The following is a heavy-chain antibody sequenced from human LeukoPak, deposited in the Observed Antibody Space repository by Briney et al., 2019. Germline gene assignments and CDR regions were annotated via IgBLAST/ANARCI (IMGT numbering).Heavy chain of an antibody. CDR1: GLTFSSYW. J-gene: IGHJ4*02. V-gene: IGHV3-7*01. CDR2: IKQDGSEK. Sequence: PGGSLRLSCAASGLTFSSYWMSWVRQAPGKGLAWVANIKQDGSEKYYVDSVKGRFTISRDNAKNSLYLQMNSLRAEDTAVYYCARDGYDILTGYYGSHLDYWGQGTLVTVSS. D-gene: IGHD3-9*01. CDR3: ARDGYDILTGYYGSHLDY.